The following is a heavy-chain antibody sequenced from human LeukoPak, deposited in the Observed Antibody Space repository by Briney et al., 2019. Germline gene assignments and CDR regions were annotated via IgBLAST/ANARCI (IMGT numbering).Heavy chain of an antibody. CDR3: ARGGRFLEWLLRQNYYYYGMDV. Sequence: KTSETLSLTCTVSGGSISSYYWSWIRQPAGKGLEWIGRIYTSGSTNYNPSLKSRVTMSVDTSKNQFSLKLSSVTAADTAVYYCARGGRFLEWLLRQNYYYYGMDVWGQGTTVTVSS. CDR1: GGSISSYY. CDR2: IYTSGST. V-gene: IGHV4-4*07. D-gene: IGHD3-3*01. J-gene: IGHJ6*02.